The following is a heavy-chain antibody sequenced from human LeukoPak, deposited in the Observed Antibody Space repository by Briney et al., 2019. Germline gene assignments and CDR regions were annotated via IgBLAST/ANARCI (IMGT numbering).Heavy chain of an antibody. CDR1: GGSISSYY. D-gene: IGHD6-13*01. CDR2: IYYSGST. CDR3: ARANSWRRGWFDP. Sequence: SETLSLTCTVSGGSISSYYWSWIRQPPGKGLEWIGYIYYSGSTNYNPSLKSRVTISVDTSKNQFSLKLSSVTAADTAVYYCARANSWRRGWFDPWGQGTLVTVSS. J-gene: IGHJ5*02. V-gene: IGHV4-59*01.